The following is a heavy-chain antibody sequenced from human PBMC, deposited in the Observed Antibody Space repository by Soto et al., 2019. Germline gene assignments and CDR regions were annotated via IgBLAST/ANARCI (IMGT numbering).Heavy chain of an antibody. D-gene: IGHD1-26*01. V-gene: IGHV1-18*01. CDR3: ARKREAWENFDY. Sequence: QVQLVQSGPEVKKPGASIKVSCKASGYTFPNYAISWVRQAPGQGLEWMGWIIPYNGNTNSAQKFQGRVTMTTDTSTSTAYMELRSLRADDTAVYYCARKREAWENFDYWGQRTLVTVSS. CDR2: IIPYNGNT. CDR1: GYTFPNYA. J-gene: IGHJ4*02.